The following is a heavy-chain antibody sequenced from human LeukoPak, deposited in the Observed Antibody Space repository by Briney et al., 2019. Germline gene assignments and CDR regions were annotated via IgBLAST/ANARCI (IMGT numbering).Heavy chain of an antibody. V-gene: IGHV4-4*02. J-gene: IGHJ4*02. Sequence: SETLSLTCAVSGVSISRSHWFNWVRQPPGKGLEWIGEINHSGSTNYNPSLKSRVTISVDTSKNQFSLKLSSVTAADTAVYYCARQRTPRITMVRGVYYYFDYWGQGTLVTVSS. D-gene: IGHD3-10*01. CDR3: ARQRTPRITMVRGVYYYFDY. CDR2: INHSGST. CDR1: GVSISRSHW.